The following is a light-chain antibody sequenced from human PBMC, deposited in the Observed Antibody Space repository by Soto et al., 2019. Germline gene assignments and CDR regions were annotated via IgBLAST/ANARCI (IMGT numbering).Light chain of an antibody. CDR1: QGVSSH. Sequence: QMTQSPSTLTASVGDRDTITCCASQGVSSHLSWHQQKPEKAPKLLIDEVSTVQSGVPTRFSGSGSGTDFTLTISMLQPEYFATYCCQHLSGYPITFGQGTRLEIK. V-gene: IGKV1-9*01. CDR3: QHLSGYPIT. CDR2: EVS. J-gene: IGKJ5*01.